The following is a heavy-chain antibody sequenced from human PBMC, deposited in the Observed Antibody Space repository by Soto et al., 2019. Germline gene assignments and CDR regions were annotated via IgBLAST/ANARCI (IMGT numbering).Heavy chain of an antibody. V-gene: IGHV5-51*01. CDR3: ARRHCSGGSCFYYFDY. D-gene: IGHD2-15*01. J-gene: IGHJ4*02. CDR2: IYPGDSDT. CDR1: GYSFTSYW. Sequence: GESLKISCKGSGYSFTSYWIGWVRQMPGKGLEWMGIIYPGDSDTRYSPSFQGQVTISADKSISTAYLQWSSLKASDTAMYYCARRHCSGGSCFYYFDYWGQGTLVTVSS.